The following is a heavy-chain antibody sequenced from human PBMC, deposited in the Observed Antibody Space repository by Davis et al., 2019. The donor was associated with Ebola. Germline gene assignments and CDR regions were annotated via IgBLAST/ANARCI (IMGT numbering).Heavy chain of an antibody. CDR2: IYYSGST. CDR1: GDSISSYY. V-gene: IGHV4-59*01. J-gene: IGHJ4*02. CDR3: ASFGYSYGSIDY. Sequence: SETLSLTCTVSGDSISSYYWSWIRQPPGKGLEWIGYIYYSGSTNYNPSLKSRVTISVDTSKNQFSLKLSSVTAADTAVYYCASFGYSYGSIDYWGQGTLVTVSS. D-gene: IGHD5-18*01.